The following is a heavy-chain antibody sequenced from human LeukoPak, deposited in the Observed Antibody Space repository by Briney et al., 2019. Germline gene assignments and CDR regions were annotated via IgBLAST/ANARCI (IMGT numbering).Heavy chain of an antibody. CDR1: GFTVSNTY. Sequence: GGSLRLSCAASGFTVSNTYMSWVRQAPGKGLECVSLIYSGGSTYYADSVKGRFTISRDTSKNTLYLQMNSLRAEDTAFYYCAKAVIDYDSSGYPYLYFDYWGQGTLVTVSS. CDR2: IYSGGST. V-gene: IGHV3-53*05. J-gene: IGHJ4*02. D-gene: IGHD3-22*01. CDR3: AKAVIDYDSSGYPYLYFDY.